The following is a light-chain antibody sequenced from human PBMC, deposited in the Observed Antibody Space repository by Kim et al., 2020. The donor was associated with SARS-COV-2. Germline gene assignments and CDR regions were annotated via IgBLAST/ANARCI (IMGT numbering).Light chain of an antibody. Sequence: ASIGDIVTITCLASQDISNSLNWYQQKPGKAPKLLIYDASNLATGVPSRFSGSGYGTDFTFTISSLQPEDIATYHCQQYYSLPPTFGAGTKVDIK. CDR2: DAS. V-gene: IGKV1-33*01. CDR1: QDISNS. J-gene: IGKJ4*01. CDR3: QQYYSLPPT.